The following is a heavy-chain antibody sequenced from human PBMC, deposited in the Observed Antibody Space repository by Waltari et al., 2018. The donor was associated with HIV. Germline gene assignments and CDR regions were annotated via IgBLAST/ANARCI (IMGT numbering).Heavy chain of an antibody. CDR2: KRYDGSNK. V-gene: IGHV3-30*02. CDR1: GFTFSSYG. J-gene: IGHJ4*02. D-gene: IGHD6-6*01. CDR3: AKDPLVSSSYFDY. Sequence: QVQLVESGGGVVQPGGSLRLSCAASGFTFSSYGMHWVRQAPGKGMEWVAFKRYDGSNKYYADSVKGRFTISRDNSKNTLYLQMNSLRAEDTAVYYCAKDPLVSSSYFDYWGQGTLVTVSS.